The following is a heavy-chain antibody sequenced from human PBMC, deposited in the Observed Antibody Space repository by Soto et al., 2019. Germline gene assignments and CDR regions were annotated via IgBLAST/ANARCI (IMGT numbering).Heavy chain of an antibody. V-gene: IGHV3-23*01. CDR1: GFTFSSYA. CDR3: AKDLDVYDILTGYRYYMDV. Sequence: GGSLKLSCAASGFTFSSYAMSWVRQAPGKGLEWVSAISGSGGSTYYADSVKGRFTMSGDNSKNTLYLQMNSLRAEDTAVYYCAKDLDVYDILTGYRYYMDVLGKGTTVTVSS. CDR2: ISGSGGST. J-gene: IGHJ6*03. D-gene: IGHD3-9*01.